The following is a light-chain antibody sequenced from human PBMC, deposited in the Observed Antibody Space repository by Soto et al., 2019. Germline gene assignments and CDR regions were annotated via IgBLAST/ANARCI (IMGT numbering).Light chain of an antibody. CDR1: SNDVGYYNY. Sequence: QSALSQPASVSGSPGQSITISCTGTSNDVGYYNYVSWYQQHPGQAPKLMISEVTTRPSGVSDRFSGSKSGTSASLAISGLQSEDEADYYCAAWDDSLNGVVFGGGTKLTVL. J-gene: IGLJ2*01. CDR3: AAWDDSLNGVV. V-gene: IGLV2-14*01. CDR2: EVT.